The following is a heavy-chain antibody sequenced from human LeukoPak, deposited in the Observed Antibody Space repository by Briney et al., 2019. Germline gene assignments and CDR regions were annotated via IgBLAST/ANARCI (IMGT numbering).Heavy chain of an antibody. CDR3: ARHTSSGWYFIDY. J-gene: IGHJ4*02. CDR2: ISYSGST. Sequence: SETLSLTCTVSGGSISSYYWSWIRQPPGKGLEWIGYISYSGSTNYSPSLKRRVTISVDTSKKQFSLKLRSVTAADTAVYYCARHTSSGWYFIDYWGQGTLVTVSS. V-gene: IGHV4-59*08. CDR1: GGSISSYY. D-gene: IGHD6-19*01.